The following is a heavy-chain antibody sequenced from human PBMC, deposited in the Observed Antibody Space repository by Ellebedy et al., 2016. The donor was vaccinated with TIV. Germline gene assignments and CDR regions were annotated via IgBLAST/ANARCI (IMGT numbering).Heavy chain of an antibody. D-gene: IGHD3-16*01. V-gene: IGHV3-23*01. J-gene: IGHJ3*02. CDR1: GFIFSSCA. CDR2: IRNDYGST. CDR3: AKEASLWVTDALDI. Sequence: GESLKISXAASGFIFSSCAMSWVRQAPGKGLEWVSTIRNDYGSTYYADSVKGRFTISRDTSQTTLYLQMNRLRAEDTAVYYCAKEASLWVTDALDIWGRGTMVTVSS.